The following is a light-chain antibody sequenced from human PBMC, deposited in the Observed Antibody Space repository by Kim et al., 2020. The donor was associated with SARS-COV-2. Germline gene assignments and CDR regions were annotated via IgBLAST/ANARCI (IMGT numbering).Light chain of an antibody. CDR3: SAYTTSTTWV. J-gene: IGLJ3*02. Sequence: GQWVTISCSGTSSDVGGYDYVSWFQQHPGKAPQLMIYDVNNRPSGVSNRFSGSKSGNAASPTISGLQAEDEADYYCSAYTTSTTWVFGGGTQLTVL. V-gene: IGLV2-14*03. CDR1: SSDVGGYDY. CDR2: DVN.